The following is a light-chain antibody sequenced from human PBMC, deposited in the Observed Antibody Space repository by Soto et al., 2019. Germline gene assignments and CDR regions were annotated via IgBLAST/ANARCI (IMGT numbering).Light chain of an antibody. CDR1: QSLLYSNGDNY. J-gene: IGKJ5*01. Sequence: DIVMTQSPLSLPVTPGEPASISCRSSQSLLYSNGDNYVDWYLQKPGQSPQLLIYLASKRASGVPDRFSGSGSGTYFTLKISRLEAEDVGVYYCMQVLQSPPTFGQGTRLEIK. CDR3: MQVLQSPPT. V-gene: IGKV2-28*01. CDR2: LAS.